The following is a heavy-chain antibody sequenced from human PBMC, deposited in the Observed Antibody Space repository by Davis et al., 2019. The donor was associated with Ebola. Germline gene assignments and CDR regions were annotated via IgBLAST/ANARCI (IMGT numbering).Heavy chain of an antibody. D-gene: IGHD2-2*01. V-gene: IGHV3-21*01. CDR1: GFTFSSYS. CDR3: ARGGDIVVVPAAILDYYYYGMDV. CDR2: ISSSSSYI. J-gene: IGHJ6*04. Sequence: GESLKISCAASGFTFSSYSMNWVRQAPGKGLEWVSSISSSSSYIYYADSVKGRFTISRDNAKNSLYLQMNSLRAEDTAVYYCARGGDIVVVPAAILDYYYYGMDVWGKGTTVTVSS.